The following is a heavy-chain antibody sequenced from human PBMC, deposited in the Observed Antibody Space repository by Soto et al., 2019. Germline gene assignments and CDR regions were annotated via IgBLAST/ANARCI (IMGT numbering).Heavy chain of an antibody. Sequence: PSETLSLTCAVSGGSISSSNWWSWVRQPPGKGLEWIGEIYHSGSTNYNPSLKSRVTISVDKSKNQFSLKLSSVTAADTAVYYCARARIAARYYGMDVWGQGTTVTVSS. CDR3: ARARIAARYYGMDV. D-gene: IGHD6-6*01. CDR2: IYHSGST. J-gene: IGHJ6*02. CDR1: GGSISSSNW. V-gene: IGHV4-4*02.